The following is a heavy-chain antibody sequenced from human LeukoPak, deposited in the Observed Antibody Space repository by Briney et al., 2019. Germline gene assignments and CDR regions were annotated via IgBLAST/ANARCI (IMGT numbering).Heavy chain of an antibody. J-gene: IGHJ6*03. Sequence: SETLSLTCTVSGGSISSSYYNWGWIRQPPGKGLEWIGTIYYTGSTSYNPSLKSRVTISLDTSKTQFSLKLTSVTAADTAVYYCARGGISYYYMDVWGKGTTVTISS. CDR1: GGSISSSYYN. D-gene: IGHD2-15*01. CDR2: IYYTGST. V-gene: IGHV4-39*07. CDR3: ARGGISYYYMDV.